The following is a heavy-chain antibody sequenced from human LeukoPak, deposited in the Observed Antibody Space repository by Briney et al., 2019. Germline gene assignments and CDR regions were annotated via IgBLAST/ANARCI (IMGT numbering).Heavy chain of an antibody. V-gene: IGHV3-23*01. D-gene: IGHD3-16*01. CDR1: GFTFSSYA. CDR3: AKVDQDYVFDYFDY. Sequence: GGSLRLSCAASGFTFSSYAMTWVRQAPGKGLEWVSTISNSGGSTCYANSVKGRFTISRDNSKNTLYLQMNSLRAEDTAVYYCAKVDQDYVFDYFDYWGQGTLLTVSS. J-gene: IGHJ4*02. CDR2: ISNSGGST.